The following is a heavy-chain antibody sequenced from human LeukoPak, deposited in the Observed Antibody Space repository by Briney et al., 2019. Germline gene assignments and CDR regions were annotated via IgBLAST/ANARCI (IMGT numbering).Heavy chain of an antibody. Sequence: GGSLRLSCAASGFTFSSHGMNWVRQAPGKGLEWVSGISPSGGITYYTDSVKGRFTISRDNSKNTQSLQMNSLRAEDTAVYYCARYYYDSSGYYYFDYWGQGTLVTVSS. V-gene: IGHV3-23*01. D-gene: IGHD3-22*01. CDR2: ISPSGGIT. CDR1: GFTFSSHG. CDR3: ARYYYDSSGYYYFDY. J-gene: IGHJ4*02.